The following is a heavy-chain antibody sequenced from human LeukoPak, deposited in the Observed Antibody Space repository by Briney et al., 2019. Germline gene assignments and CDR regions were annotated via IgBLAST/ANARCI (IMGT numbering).Heavy chain of an antibody. CDR2: IRHDGSNE. CDR3: AKEVHPYDSGAYYFDY. CDR1: GFTFSSYG. J-gene: IGHJ4*02. Sequence: GGSLRLSCVGSGFTFSSYGMHWVRQAAGKGLEWVAFIRHDGSNEYYADSVKGRFTVSRDNSKNTLFLQMNSLRVEEMAVYYCAKEVHPYDSGAYYFDYWGRGTLVTVSS. D-gene: IGHD3-10*01. V-gene: IGHV3-30*02.